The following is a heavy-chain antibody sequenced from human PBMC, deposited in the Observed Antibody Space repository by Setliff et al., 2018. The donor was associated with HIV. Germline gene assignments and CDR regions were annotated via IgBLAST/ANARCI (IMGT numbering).Heavy chain of an antibody. Sequence: SQTLSLTCTVAGGSINSGSHYWSWIRQPAGKGLEWIGRFYSSRSNSYNPSLKSRVTISVDTSKNQFSLRLSSVTAADTAVYYCARGVAVTAIHAYYYGLDVWGQGTTVTVSS. D-gene: IGHD2-21*02. V-gene: IGHV4-61*02. CDR2: FYSSRSN. CDR3: ARGVAVTAIHAYYYGLDV. CDR1: GGSINSGSHY. J-gene: IGHJ6*02.